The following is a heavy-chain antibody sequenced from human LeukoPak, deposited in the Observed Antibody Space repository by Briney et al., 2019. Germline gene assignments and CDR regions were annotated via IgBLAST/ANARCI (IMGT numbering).Heavy chain of an antibody. D-gene: IGHD6-13*01. CDR2: IYHSGST. Sequence: SGTLSLTCAVSGGSISSSNWWSWVRQPPGKGLEWIGEIYHSGSTNYNPSLKSRVTISVDKSKNQFSLKLSSVTAADTAVYYCASEIAAAGTFDYYYMDVWGKGTTVTVSS. CDR3: ASEIAAAGTFDYYYMDV. CDR1: GGSISSSNW. V-gene: IGHV4-4*02. J-gene: IGHJ6*03.